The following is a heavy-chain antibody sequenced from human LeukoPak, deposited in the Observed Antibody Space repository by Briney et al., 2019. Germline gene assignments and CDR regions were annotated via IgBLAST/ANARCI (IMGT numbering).Heavy chain of an antibody. V-gene: IGHV2-70*04. CDR3: ARMSGTFAFDY. J-gene: IGHJ4*02. Sequence: SGPTLVKPTQTLTLTCTFSGFSLSTSGMRVSWIRQPPGKALEWLARIVWDDNKFYSTPLKTRLTISKDTSKNQVVLTMTNMDPVDTATYYCARMSGTFAFDYWGQGTLVTVSS. D-gene: IGHD1-26*01. CDR1: GFSLSTSGMR. CDR2: IVWDDNK.